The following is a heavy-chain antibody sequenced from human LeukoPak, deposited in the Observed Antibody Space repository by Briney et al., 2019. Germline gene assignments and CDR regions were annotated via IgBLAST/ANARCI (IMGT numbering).Heavy chain of an antibody. D-gene: IGHD3-9*01. J-gene: IGHJ5*02. CDR3: ARDCAGTTWGYYDILTARANWFDP. Sequence: SETLSLTCAVYGGSFSGYYWSWIRQPPGKGREWIGEINHSGSTNYNTSLKSRVTISVDTSKNQFSLKLSSVTAADTAVYYCARDCAGTTWGYYDILTARANWFDPWGQGTLVTVSS. CDR2: INHSGST. CDR1: GGSFSGYY. V-gene: IGHV4-34*01.